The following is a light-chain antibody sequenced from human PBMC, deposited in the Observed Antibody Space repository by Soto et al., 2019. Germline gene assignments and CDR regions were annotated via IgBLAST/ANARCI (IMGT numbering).Light chain of an antibody. CDR2: DVS. CDR1: SSDVGGYNY. V-gene: IGLV2-14*01. Sequence: QSALTQPASVSGSPGQSITISCTGTSSDVGGYNYVSWYQQHPGKAPKLMIYDVSNRPSGVSNRFSGSKSGNTASLTISGLQAEDEADYYCSSYTISSTLHYVFGTGTKVTVL. J-gene: IGLJ1*01. CDR3: SSYTISSTLHYV.